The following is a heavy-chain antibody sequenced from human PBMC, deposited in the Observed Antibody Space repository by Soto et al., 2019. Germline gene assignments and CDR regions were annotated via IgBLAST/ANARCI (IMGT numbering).Heavy chain of an antibody. Sequence: SETLSLTCNVSGGSISKFYWAWIRKTAGNGLEWMGRVYDTGTTDYNPSLRSRVAMSVDISKKTFSLRLRSVTGADSGVYYCVRDGSKSLRDWFDPWGQGILVTVSS. J-gene: IGHJ5*02. CDR1: GGSISKFY. CDR2: VYDTGTT. CDR3: VRDGSKSLRDWFDP. V-gene: IGHV4-4*07.